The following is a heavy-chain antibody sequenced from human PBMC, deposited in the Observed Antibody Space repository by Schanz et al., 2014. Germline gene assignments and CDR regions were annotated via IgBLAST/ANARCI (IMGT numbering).Heavy chain of an antibody. J-gene: IGHJ5*02. D-gene: IGHD6-13*01. V-gene: IGHV3-33*01. CDR1: GFTFSSYG. Sequence: VQLLESGGGLIQPGGSLRLSCAASGFTFSSYGMHWVRQAPGKGLEWVAVIWYDGSNKYYADSVKGRFTISRDNSKTTVYLQMNSLRAEDTAVYYCATASSPVREAGAGSSFHLWGQGTLVTVSP. CDR2: IWYDGSNK. CDR3: ATASSPVREAGAGSSFHL.